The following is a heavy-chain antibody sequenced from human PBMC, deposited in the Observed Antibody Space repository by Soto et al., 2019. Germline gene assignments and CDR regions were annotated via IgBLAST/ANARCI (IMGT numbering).Heavy chain of an antibody. CDR3: ARGHSYPAFYVMAV. Sequence: QVQLVQSGAEVKKPGASVQVSCKTSGYTFTGYAIHWVRQAPGQRLEWMGWINSGNGNTKYSQKFQGRVTITRDTSANPVYMALPSLRSEDTAVYSCARGHSYPAFYVMAVWGQGTTVPVSS. J-gene: IGHJ6*02. CDR1: GYTFTGYA. V-gene: IGHV1-3*01. CDR2: INSGNGNT. D-gene: IGHD2-15*01.